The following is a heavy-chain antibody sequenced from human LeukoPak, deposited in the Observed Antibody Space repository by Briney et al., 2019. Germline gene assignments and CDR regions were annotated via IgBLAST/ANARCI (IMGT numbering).Heavy chain of an antibody. Sequence: GGSLRLSCAASGFTFSSYWMHWVRQAPGKGLVWVSRINSDGSSTSYADSVKGRFTISRDNAKNTLYLQMNSLRAEDTAVYYCARPSSSGIVGSYLGYWGQGTLVIVSS. CDR2: INSDGSST. J-gene: IGHJ4*02. D-gene: IGHD1-26*01. CDR1: GFTFSSYW. V-gene: IGHV3-74*01. CDR3: ARPSSSGIVGSYLGY.